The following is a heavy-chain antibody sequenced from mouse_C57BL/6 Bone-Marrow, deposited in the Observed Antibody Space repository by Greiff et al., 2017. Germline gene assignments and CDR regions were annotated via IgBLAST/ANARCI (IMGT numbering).Heavy chain of an antibody. CDR2: IHPNSGST. D-gene: IGHD1-1*01. Sequence: QVHVKQPGAELVKPGASVKLSCKASGYTFTSYWMHWVKQRPGQGLEWIGMIHPNSGSTNYNEKFKSKATLTVDKSSSTAYMQLSSLTSEDSAVYYCARNLYGSSPDYWGQGTTLTVSS. J-gene: IGHJ2*01. CDR3: ARNLYGSSPDY. CDR1: GYTFTSYW. V-gene: IGHV1-64*01.